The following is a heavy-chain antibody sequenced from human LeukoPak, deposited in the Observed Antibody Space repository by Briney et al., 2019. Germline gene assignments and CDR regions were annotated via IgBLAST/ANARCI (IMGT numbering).Heavy chain of an antibody. CDR3: AKDLPPYYFDY. CDR2: IYSGGST. J-gene: IGHJ4*02. Sequence: GGSLRLSCAASGFTVSSNYMSWVRQAPGKGLEWVSVIYSGGSTYYADSVKGRFTISRDNSKNTLFLQMNSLRADDTAVYYCAKDLPPYYFDYWGQGTLVTVPS. V-gene: IGHV3-66*01. CDR1: GFTVSSNY.